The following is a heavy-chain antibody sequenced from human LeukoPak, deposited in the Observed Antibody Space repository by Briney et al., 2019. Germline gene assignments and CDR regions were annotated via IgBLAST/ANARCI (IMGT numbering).Heavy chain of an antibody. CDR3: ARHDSSGPYNAFDI. V-gene: IGHV4-39*01. D-gene: IGHD3-22*01. CDR2: IYYSGST. Sequence: PSETLSLTCSVSGDSISTSSYYWGWIRQPPGKGLEWIGTIYYSGSTYYNPSLKSRVTISVDTSKNQFSLKLSSVTAAETAVYYCARHDSSGPYNAFDIWGQGTMVTVSS. CDR1: GDSISTSSYY. J-gene: IGHJ3*02.